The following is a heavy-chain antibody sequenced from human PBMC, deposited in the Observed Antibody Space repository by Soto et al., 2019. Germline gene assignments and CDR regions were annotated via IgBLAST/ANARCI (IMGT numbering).Heavy chain of an antibody. J-gene: IGHJ4*02. CDR1: SDSISSNNW. CDR2: VYHTGRS. CDR3: ASRAFSAYSVKVFDH. V-gene: IGHV4-4*02. Sequence: SETLSLTCAVSSDSISSNNWWTWVRQSPGKGLEWLGEVYHTGRSNYNPSLKSRLTISIDKSKNQYSLTLTSVTAADTAVYFCASRAFSAYSVKVFDHWGQGTLVTVSS. D-gene: IGHD5-12*01.